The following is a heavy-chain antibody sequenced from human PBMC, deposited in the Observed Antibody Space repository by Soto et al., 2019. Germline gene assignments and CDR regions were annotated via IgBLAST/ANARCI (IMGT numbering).Heavy chain of an antibody. CDR3: ARGLYYYGSGSYHNGIGWFDP. CDR2: INSDGSST. J-gene: IGHJ5*02. D-gene: IGHD3-10*01. CDR1: GFTFSSYW. V-gene: IGHV3-74*01. Sequence: EVQLVESGGGLVQPGGSLRLSCAASGFTFSSYWMHWVRQAPGKGLVWVSRINSDGSSTSYADSVKGRFTISRDNAKNTLYLQMNSLRAEDTAVYYCARGLYYYGSGSYHNGIGWFDPWGQGTLVTVSS.